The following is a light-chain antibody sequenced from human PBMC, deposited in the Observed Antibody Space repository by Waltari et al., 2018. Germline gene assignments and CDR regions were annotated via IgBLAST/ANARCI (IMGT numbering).Light chain of an antibody. CDR1: QTVSSN. Sequence: VILTQSPATLSLSPGERATLSCRASQTVSSNLAWYQQKPGQAPRLLIYGASNMATGIPDRFSGSGSGTEFTLTISSLEPEDFAVYYCQNYLSSPYSFGQGTRVEIK. CDR3: QNYLSSPYS. V-gene: IGKV3-20*01. J-gene: IGKJ2*03. CDR2: GAS.